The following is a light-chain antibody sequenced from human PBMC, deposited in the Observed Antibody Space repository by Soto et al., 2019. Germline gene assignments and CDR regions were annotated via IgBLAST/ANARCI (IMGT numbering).Light chain of an antibody. CDR3: LQRNRYPIT. V-gene: IGKV1-17*01. J-gene: IGKJ3*01. Sequence: DTQMTQSPSSLAASLGDRVTITCRASQDIRTDLAWYQQKPGKAPKRLIYLASNLQSGVPSRFSGSGSGTEFTLTISSLQPADFGTYFCLQRNRYPITFGPGIQVEIK. CDR2: LAS. CDR1: QDIRTD.